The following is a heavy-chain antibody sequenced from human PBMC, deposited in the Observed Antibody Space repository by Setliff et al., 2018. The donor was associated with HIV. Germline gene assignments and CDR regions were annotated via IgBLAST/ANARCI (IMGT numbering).Heavy chain of an antibody. CDR1: GYTFTTYD. CDR3: AIRREVVVATTRRGLDI. CDR2: MNPNSGNT. V-gene: IGHV1-8*02. J-gene: IGHJ3*02. Sequence: ASVKVSCKASGYTFTTYDINWVRQAAGQGLEWMGWMNPNSGNTGYAQRFQGRLTMTRNTSISTAYMELKSLMSEDTAVYFCAIRREVVVATTRRGLDIWGKGKMVTGS. D-gene: IGHD2-15*01.